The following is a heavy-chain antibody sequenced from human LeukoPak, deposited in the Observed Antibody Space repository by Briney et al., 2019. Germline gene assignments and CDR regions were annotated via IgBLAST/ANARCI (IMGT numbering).Heavy chain of an antibody. D-gene: IGHD6-13*01. CDR2: ISAYNGNT. V-gene: IGHV1-18*01. CDR3: ARYIPLAAAGTYYYYGMDV. J-gene: IGHJ6*02. Sequence: APVKVSCKASGYTFTSYGISWVRQAPGQGLEWMGWISAYNGNTNYAQKLQGRVTMTTDTSTSTAYMELRSLRSDDTAVYYCARYIPLAAAGTYYYYGMDVWGQGTTVTVSS. CDR1: GYTFTSYG.